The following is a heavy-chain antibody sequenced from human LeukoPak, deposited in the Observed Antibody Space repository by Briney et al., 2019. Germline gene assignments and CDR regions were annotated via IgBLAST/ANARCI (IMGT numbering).Heavy chain of an antibody. CDR2: ISGSGGST. J-gene: IGHJ4*02. CDR3: AKDRRIAVAGTMVDY. V-gene: IGHV3-23*01. CDR1: GFTLSSYS. Sequence: PGGSLRLSCAASGFTLSSYSMNWVRQAPGKGLEWVSAISGSGGSTYYADSVKGRFTISRDNSKNTLYLQMSSLRAEDTAVYYCAKDRRIAVAGTMVDYWGQGILVTVST. D-gene: IGHD6-19*01.